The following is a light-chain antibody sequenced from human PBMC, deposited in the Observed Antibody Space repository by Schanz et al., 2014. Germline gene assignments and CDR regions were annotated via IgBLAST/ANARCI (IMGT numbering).Light chain of an antibody. CDR1: SSDIGAYDL. J-gene: IGLJ1*01. CDR2: EAN. CDR3: CSYAGSGTNV. V-gene: IGLV2-23*01. Sequence: QSVLTQPASVSGSPGQSITISCSGTSSDIGAYDLVSWYQQLPGKVPKLILYEANKRPSGVSNRFSGSKSGNTASLTISGLQADDEADYYCCSYAGSGTNVFGTGTKLTVL.